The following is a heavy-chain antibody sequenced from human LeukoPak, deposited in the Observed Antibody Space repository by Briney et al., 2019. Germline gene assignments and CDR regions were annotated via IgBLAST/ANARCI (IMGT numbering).Heavy chain of an antibody. J-gene: IGHJ6*02. V-gene: IGHV3-21*01. CDR2: ISGSSTYI. Sequence: GGSLRLSCAASGFTFNFYTINWVRQAPGKGLEWVSSISGSSTYIYYADSVKGRFTISRDNAKNSVSLQMNSLTVEDTAVYYCARDPAGMTVSGVAEYNYGMDVWGPGNTVTVSS. D-gene: IGHD3-3*01. CDR1: GFTFNFYT. CDR3: ARDPAGMTVSGVAEYNYGMDV.